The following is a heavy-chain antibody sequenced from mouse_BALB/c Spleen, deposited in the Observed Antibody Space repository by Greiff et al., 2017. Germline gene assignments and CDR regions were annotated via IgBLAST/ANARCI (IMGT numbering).Heavy chain of an antibody. CDR3: AREGVLYFDV. D-gene: IGHD2-10*02. V-gene: IGHV5-6-5*01. Sequence: EVHLVESGGGLVKPGGSLKLSCAASGFTFSSYAMSWVRQTPEKRLEWVGSISSGGSTYYPDSVKGRFTISRDNARNILYLQMSSLRSEDTAMYYYAREGVLYFDVWGAGTTVTVSS. CDR1: GFTFSSYA. CDR2: ISSGGST. J-gene: IGHJ1*01.